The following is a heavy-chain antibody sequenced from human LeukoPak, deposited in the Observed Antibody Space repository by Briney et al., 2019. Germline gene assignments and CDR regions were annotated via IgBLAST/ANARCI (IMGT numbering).Heavy chain of an antibody. CDR1: GYTLTELS. Sequence: ASVKVSCKVSGYTLTELSMHWVRQAPGKGLEWMGGFDPEDGETIYAQKFQGRVTITEDTSTDTAYMELSSLRSEDTAVYYCATGGGYYGSGSYYKFNWFDPWGQGTLVTVSS. CDR3: ATGGGYYGSGSYYKFNWFDP. V-gene: IGHV1-24*01. CDR2: FDPEDGET. D-gene: IGHD3-10*01. J-gene: IGHJ5*02.